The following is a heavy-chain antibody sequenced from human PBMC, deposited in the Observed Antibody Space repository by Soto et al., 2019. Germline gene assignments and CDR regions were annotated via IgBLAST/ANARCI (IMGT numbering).Heavy chain of an antibody. V-gene: IGHV3-7*04. CDR2: INQDGSEK. CDR3: SGGVGDAF. D-gene: IGHD1-26*01. J-gene: IGHJ4*02. Sequence: EVHLVESGGGLVQTGGSLRLSCAIFESTVSRDWMNWVCQAPGKGLEWVAHINQDGSEKYYVDSVKGRFTISRDNAKKSLYLQKNSLRPADTAMYYCSGGVGDAFWGQGTLVTVSS. CDR1: ESTVSRDW.